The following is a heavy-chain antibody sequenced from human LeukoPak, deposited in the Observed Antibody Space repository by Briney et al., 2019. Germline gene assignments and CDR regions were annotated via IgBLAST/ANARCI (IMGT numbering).Heavy chain of an antibody. CDR2: ISSNGGST. CDR1: GFTFSSYA. D-gene: IGHD3-10*01. V-gene: IGHV3-64*01. Sequence: GGSLRLSCAASGFTFSSYAMHWVRQAPGKGLEYVSAISSNGGSTYYANSVKGRFTISRDNSKNTLYLQMGSLRAEDTAVYYCAKDKSMVRELDYWGQGTLVTVSS. J-gene: IGHJ4*02. CDR3: AKDKSMVRELDY.